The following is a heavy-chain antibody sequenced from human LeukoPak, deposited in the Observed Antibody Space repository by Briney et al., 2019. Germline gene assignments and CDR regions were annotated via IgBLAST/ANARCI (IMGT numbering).Heavy chain of an antibody. CDR3: ARAGHNSDSGGYDY. Sequence: ASVKVSCKASGYTFTGYYMHWVRQAPGQGLEWMGWINPNSGGTNYAQKFQGRVTMTRDTSISTAYMELSRLRSDDTAVYYCARAGHNSDSGGYDYWGQGTLVTVSS. CDR1: GYTFTGYY. V-gene: IGHV1-2*02. D-gene: IGHD3-22*01. CDR2: INPNSGGT. J-gene: IGHJ4*02.